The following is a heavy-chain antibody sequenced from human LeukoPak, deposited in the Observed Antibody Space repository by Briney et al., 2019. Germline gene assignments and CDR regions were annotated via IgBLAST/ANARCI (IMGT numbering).Heavy chain of an antibody. V-gene: IGHV4-59*01. CDR3: ASGILTGLDYFDY. Sequence: PSETLSLTCTVSGGSISSLYWNWIRQPPGKGLEWIGYIFYTGSTNSNPSLKSRVTISIDTSKNQFSLKLSSVTAADTAVYYCASGILTGLDYFDYWGQGTLVTVSS. CDR2: IFYTGST. D-gene: IGHD3-9*01. J-gene: IGHJ4*02. CDR1: GGSISSLY.